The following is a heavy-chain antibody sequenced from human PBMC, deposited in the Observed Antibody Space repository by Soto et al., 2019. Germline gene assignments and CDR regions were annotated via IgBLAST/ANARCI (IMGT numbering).Heavy chain of an antibody. D-gene: IGHD4-17*01. CDR1: GFTFSDYY. J-gene: IGHJ4*02. CDR2: ISGNGEII. V-gene: IGHV3-11*01. CDR3: ARDVDADFRTDFDY. Sequence: SLRLSCAAYGFTFSDYYIHWIRRAPGKGLEWISYISGNGEIIQYAASARGRFTISRDDAENSVYLEMDSLRAEDTALYFCARDVDADFRTDFDYWGRGTLVTVSS.